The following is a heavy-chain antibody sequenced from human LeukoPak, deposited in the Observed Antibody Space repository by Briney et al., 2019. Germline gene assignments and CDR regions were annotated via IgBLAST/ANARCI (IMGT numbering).Heavy chain of an antibody. V-gene: IGHV4-34*01. CDR1: GASFTAYS. CDR3: ARLPLGVFGESLNFDY. CDR2: FHHSGTT. J-gene: IGHJ4*02. Sequence: SETLSLTCTVYGASFTAYSWSWLRQTPGKGLEWIGDFHHSGTTKFNPSLESRVTLSGDTSKKQFSLKLNSVTAADTAVYYCARLPLGVFGESLNFDYWGQGTLVTVSS. D-gene: IGHD3-10*02.